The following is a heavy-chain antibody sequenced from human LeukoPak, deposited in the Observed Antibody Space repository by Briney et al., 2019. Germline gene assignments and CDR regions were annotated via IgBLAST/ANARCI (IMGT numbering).Heavy chain of an antibody. J-gene: IGHJ4*02. CDR1: GFTFSKYV. V-gene: IGHV3-33*08. D-gene: IGHD4-17*01. CDR3: ASTIYGAYFDY. Sequence: GGSLRLSCSASGFTFSKYVMHWVRQAPGKGLEWVAVIWYDGSNKYYADSVKGRFTISRDNSKNTLYLQMNSLRAEDTAVYYCASTIYGAYFDYWGQGTLVTVSS. CDR2: IWYDGSNK.